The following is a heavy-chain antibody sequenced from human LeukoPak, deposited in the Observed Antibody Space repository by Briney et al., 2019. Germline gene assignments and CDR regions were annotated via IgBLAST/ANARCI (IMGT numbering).Heavy chain of an antibody. V-gene: IGHV3-48*04. CDR1: GFIFSSYS. CDR2: ISSSGTTI. J-gene: IGHJ6*03. D-gene: IGHD1-1*01. Sequence: GGSLRLSCAASGFIFSSYSMTWVRQAPGKGLEWVSYISSSGTTIYYADSVKGRFTISRDNAKKTLFLQMNSLRAEDTAVYYRASSTTGEDYNYYYMDVWGKGTTVTVSS. CDR3: ASSTTGEDYNYYYMDV.